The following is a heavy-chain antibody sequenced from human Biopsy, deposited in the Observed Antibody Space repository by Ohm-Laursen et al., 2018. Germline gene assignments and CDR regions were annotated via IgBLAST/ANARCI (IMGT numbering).Heavy chain of an antibody. D-gene: IGHD4-23*01. CDR2: IGGGGTI. V-gene: IGHV3-11*01. CDR3: ARDTRWSPYSMDV. J-gene: IGHJ6*02. Sequence: SLRLSCAATGFSFSDYHMRWIRQAPGRGLEWVSYIGGGGTIYYGDSMKGRVTISRDSAKNSLYLQMHSLRAEDTAVYYCARDTRWSPYSMDVWGQGTTVTVSS. CDR1: GFSFSDYH.